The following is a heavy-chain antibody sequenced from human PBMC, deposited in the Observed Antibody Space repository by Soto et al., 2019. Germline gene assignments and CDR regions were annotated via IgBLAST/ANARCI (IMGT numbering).Heavy chain of an antibody. CDR3: AKDSIAVAGSGGVLDY. CDR2: ILHDGSTK. CDR1: GFTFRNYG. Sequence: QVQLVESGGGVVQPGRSLRLSCAASGFTFRNYGMHWVRQAPGKGLEWVAVILHDGSTKYYADSVKGRFTISRDNSKHTLLLQMNSVRAEDTSVYYCAKDSIAVAGSGGVLDYWGQGTLVTVSS. D-gene: IGHD6-19*01. V-gene: IGHV3-30*18. J-gene: IGHJ4*02.